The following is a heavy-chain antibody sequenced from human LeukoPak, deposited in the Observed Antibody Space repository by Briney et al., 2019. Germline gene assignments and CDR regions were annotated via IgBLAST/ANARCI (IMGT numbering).Heavy chain of an antibody. CDR1: GGSISSYY. CDR2: IYYSGST. D-gene: IGHD2-15*01. J-gene: IGHJ4*02. V-gene: IGHV4-59*01. CDR3: AREACSGGSCYPDY. Sequence: SETLSLTCTVSGGSISSYYWSWIRQPPGKGLEWIGYIYYSGSTNYNPSLKSRVTISVDTSKNQFSLKLSSVTAADTAVHYCAREACSGGSCYPDYWGQGTLVTVSS.